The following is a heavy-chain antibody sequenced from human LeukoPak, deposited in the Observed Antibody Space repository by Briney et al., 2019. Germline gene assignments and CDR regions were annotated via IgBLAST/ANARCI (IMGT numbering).Heavy chain of an antibody. J-gene: IGHJ6*03. Sequence: GGSLRLSCAASGFTFSSNAMSWVRQAPGKGLEWGSGISGSGGSTYYADSVKGRFTISRDNSKNTLYLQMASLRAEDTAVYYCAKVPDSSGYFNNYYMDVWGKGTTVTVSS. D-gene: IGHD3-22*01. V-gene: IGHV3-23*01. CDR2: ISGSGGST. CDR1: GFTFSSNA. CDR3: AKVPDSSGYFNNYYMDV.